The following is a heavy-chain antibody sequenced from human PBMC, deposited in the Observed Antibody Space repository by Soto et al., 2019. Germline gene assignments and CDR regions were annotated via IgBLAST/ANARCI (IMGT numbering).Heavy chain of an antibody. V-gene: IGHV4-4*02. Sequence: SETLSLTCAVSGGSISSSNWWSWVRQPPGKGLEWIGEIYHSGSTNYNPSLKSRVTISVDKSKNQFSLKLSSVTAADTAVYYCARGGYYYDSSGYGHAFDIWGQGTMVTVS. CDR2: IYHSGST. CDR3: ARGGYYYDSSGYGHAFDI. CDR1: GGSISSSNW. J-gene: IGHJ3*02. D-gene: IGHD3-22*01.